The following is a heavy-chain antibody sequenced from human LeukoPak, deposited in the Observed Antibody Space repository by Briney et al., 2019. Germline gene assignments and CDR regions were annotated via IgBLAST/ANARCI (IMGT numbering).Heavy chain of an antibody. CDR3: ARGRIAVAGGFDY. Sequence: PSETLSLTCTVSGGSISSYYWSWIRQPPGKGLEWIGYIYYSGSTNYNPSLTSRVTISVDTSKNQFSLKLSSVTAADTAVYYCARGRIAVAGGFDYWGQGTLVTVSS. CDR2: IYYSGST. D-gene: IGHD6-19*01. J-gene: IGHJ4*02. V-gene: IGHV4-59*08. CDR1: GGSISSYY.